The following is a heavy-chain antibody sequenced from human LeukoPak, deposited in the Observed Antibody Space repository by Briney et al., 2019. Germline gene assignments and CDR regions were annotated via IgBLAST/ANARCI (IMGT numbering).Heavy chain of an antibody. CDR3: AKTGGTFIVGVATDY. CDR1: GFTFSNYV. D-gene: IGHD1-26*01. J-gene: IGHJ4*02. V-gene: IGHV3-23*01. Sequence: PGGSLRLSCAASGFTFSNYVMSWVRQAPGKGLEWVSTISNSGGTTYSVDSVKGRFTISRDNSKNTLYLQMNSLRAEDTAVYYCAKTGGTFIVGVATDYWGQGTLVTVSS. CDR2: ISNSGGTT.